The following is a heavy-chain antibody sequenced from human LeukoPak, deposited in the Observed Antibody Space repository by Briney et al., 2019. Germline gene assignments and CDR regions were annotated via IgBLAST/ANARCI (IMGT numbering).Heavy chain of an antibody. Sequence: SDTLSLTCTVSGGSISSYYWSWIRQPPGKGLEWIGYIYYSGSTNYNPSLKSRVTISVDTSKNQFSLKLSSVTAADTAVYYCARARGTGGYYYYYGMDVWGQGTTVTVSS. CDR1: GGSISSYY. CDR2: IYYSGST. CDR3: ARARGTGGYYYYYGMDV. J-gene: IGHJ6*02. D-gene: IGHD1-1*01. V-gene: IGHV4-59*07.